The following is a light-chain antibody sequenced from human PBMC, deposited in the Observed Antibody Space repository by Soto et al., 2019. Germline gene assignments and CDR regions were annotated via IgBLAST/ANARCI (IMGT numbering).Light chain of an antibody. CDR3: QQSDSLPIT. Sequence: IQMTQSPSSLSASVGDRVTITCRASQDISNYLNWYQQRPGKAPKLPIYDASNLERGVPSRFSGTRSGTHFTFAITSLQPEDVATYYCQQSDSLPITFGQGTRLEI. CDR2: DAS. CDR1: QDISNY. V-gene: IGKV1-33*01. J-gene: IGKJ5*01.